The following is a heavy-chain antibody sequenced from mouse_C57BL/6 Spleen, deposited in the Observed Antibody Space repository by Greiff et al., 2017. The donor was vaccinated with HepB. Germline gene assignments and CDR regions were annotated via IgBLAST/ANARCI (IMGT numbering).Heavy chain of an antibody. CDR2: IDPETGGT. Sequence: VQLQQSGAELVRPGASVTLSCKASGYTFTDYEMHWVKQTPVHGLEWIGAIDPETGGTAYNQKFKGKAILTADKSSSTAYMELRSLTSEDSAVYYCTRLDGSSFYYAMDYWGQGTSVTVSS. V-gene: IGHV1-15*01. CDR3: TRLDGSSFYYAMDY. CDR1: GYTFTDYE. D-gene: IGHD1-1*01. J-gene: IGHJ4*01.